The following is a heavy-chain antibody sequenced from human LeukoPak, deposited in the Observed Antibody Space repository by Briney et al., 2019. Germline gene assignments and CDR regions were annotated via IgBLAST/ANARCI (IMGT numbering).Heavy chain of an antibody. J-gene: IGHJ4*02. CDR1: GFTFSSYG. Sequence: PGGSQRLSCAASGFTFSSYGMHWVRQAPGKGLEWVAFIRYDGSNNYYADSVKGRFTISRDNAENSLFLQMNSLRAEDTAVYYCARDYDSSGYPVDHWGQGTLVTVSS. CDR3: ARDYDSSGYPVDH. V-gene: IGHV3-30*02. CDR2: IRYDGSNN. D-gene: IGHD3-22*01.